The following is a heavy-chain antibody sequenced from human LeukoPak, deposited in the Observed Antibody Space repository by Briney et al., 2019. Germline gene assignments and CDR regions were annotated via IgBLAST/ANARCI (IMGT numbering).Heavy chain of an antibody. D-gene: IGHD2-2*01. V-gene: IGHV3-23*01. Sequence: GGSLRLSCAASGFTFTDYAMTWVRQAPGKGLEWVSAISGSGGSTYYADSVKGRFTISRDNSKNTLYLQMNSLRAEDTAVYYCAKELGYCSSTSCYAEDYWGQGTLVTVSS. CDR1: GFTFTDYA. J-gene: IGHJ4*02. CDR2: ISGSGGST. CDR3: AKELGYCSSTSCYAEDY.